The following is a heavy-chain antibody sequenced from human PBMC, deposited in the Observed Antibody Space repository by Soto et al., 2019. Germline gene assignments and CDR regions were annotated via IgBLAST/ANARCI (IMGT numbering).Heavy chain of an antibody. CDR1: GGSFSGYY. D-gene: IGHD6-13*01. J-gene: IGHJ4*02. V-gene: IGHV4-34*01. CDR3: ASSIAAAPGW. Sequence: QVQLQQWGAGLLKPSETLSLTCAVYGGSFSGYYWSCIRQPPGKGLEWIGEINHSGSTNYNPSLKSRVTISVDTSKNQFSLKLSSVTAADTAVYYCASSIAAAPGWWGQGTLVTVSS. CDR2: INHSGST.